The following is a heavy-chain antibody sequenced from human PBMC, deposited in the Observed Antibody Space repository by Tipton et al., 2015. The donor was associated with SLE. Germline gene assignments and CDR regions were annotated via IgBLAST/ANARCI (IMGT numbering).Heavy chain of an antibody. CDR1: GDSVSSNTAA. J-gene: IGHJ4*02. CDR3: ARDPFGSLDY. V-gene: IGHV6-1*01. Sequence: GLVKPSQTLSLTCAISGDSVSSNTAAWDWIRQSPSRGLEWLGRTYYRSKWYNDYAVPVKGRITVNPDTSKNQFSLQLKSVTPEDTAVYYCARDPFGSLDYWGQGTLVTVSS. CDR2: TYYRSKWYN. D-gene: IGHD1-26*01.